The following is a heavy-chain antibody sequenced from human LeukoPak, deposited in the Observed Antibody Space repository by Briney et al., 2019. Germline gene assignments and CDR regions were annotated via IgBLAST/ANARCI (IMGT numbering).Heavy chain of an antibody. J-gene: IGHJ5*02. D-gene: IGHD3-22*01. Sequence: NTSETLSLTCAVYGGSFSGYYWSWIRQPPGKGLEWIGEINHSGSTNYNPSLKSRVTISVDTSKNQFSLKLSSVTAADTAVYYCARHYYDSSPVDWFDPWGQGTLVTVSS. CDR3: ARHYYDSSPVDWFDP. CDR2: INHSGST. CDR1: GGSFSGYY. V-gene: IGHV4-34*01.